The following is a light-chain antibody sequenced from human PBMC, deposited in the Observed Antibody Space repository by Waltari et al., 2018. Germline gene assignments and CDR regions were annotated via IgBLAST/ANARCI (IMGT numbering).Light chain of an antibody. J-gene: IGKJ4*01. CDR2: GAF. Sequence: EIVMTQSPATLSVSPGERATLACRYGKSVSSNLAWYQKKPGQAPRLLIYGAFIRATVIPARCSGSGSGTEFNLTINSLQSEDFAVYYCKQYNNWPSFDGGTKVEIK. CDR3: KQYNNWPS. V-gene: IGKV3-15*01. CDR1: KSVSSN.